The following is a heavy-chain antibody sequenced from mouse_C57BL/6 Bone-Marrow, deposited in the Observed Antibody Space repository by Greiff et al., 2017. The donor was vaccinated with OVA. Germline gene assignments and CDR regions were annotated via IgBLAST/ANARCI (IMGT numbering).Heavy chain of an antibody. Sequence: VQLQQSGAELARPGASVKMSCKASGYTFTSYTMHWVKQRPGQGLEWIGYINPSSGYTKYNQKFKDKATLTADTSSSTAYMQLSSLTSEDSAVYYCARSYSNYVDWYFDVWGTGTTVTVSS. D-gene: IGHD2-5*01. J-gene: IGHJ1*03. CDR2: INPSSGYT. CDR3: ARSYSNYVDWYFDV. V-gene: IGHV1-4*01. CDR1: GYTFTSYT.